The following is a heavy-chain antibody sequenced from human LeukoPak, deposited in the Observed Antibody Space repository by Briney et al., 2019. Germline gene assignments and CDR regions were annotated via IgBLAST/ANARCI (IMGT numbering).Heavy chain of an antibody. CDR3: ARLDFWSGYYNAFDI. Sequence: GGSLTLSCAASGFTFSSYSMNWVRQAPGKGLEWVSSISSSSSYIYYADSVKGRFTISRDNAKNSLYLQMNSLRAEDTAVYYCARLDFWSGYYNAFDIWGQGTMVTVSS. J-gene: IGHJ3*02. V-gene: IGHV3-21*01. CDR1: GFTFSSYS. CDR2: ISSSSSYI. D-gene: IGHD3-3*01.